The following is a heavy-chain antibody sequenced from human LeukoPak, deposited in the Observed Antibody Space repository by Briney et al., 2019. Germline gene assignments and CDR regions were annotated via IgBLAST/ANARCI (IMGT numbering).Heavy chain of an antibody. CDR2: ISYDGSNK. CDR3: TRDHEYWSVTDY. J-gene: IGHJ4*02. CDR1: GFTFSSYA. Sequence: GGSLRLSCAASGFTFSSYAMHWVRQAPGKGLERVAVISYDGSNKYYADSVKGRFTISRDNSKNTLYLQMNSLRAEDTAVYYCTRDHEYWSVTDYWGQGTLVTVSS. D-gene: IGHD2/OR15-2a*01. V-gene: IGHV3-30*04.